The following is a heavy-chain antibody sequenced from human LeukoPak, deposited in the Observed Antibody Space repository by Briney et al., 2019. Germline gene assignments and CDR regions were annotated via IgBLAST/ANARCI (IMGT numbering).Heavy chain of an antibody. CDR3: ARDPYYYDSSGRDY. V-gene: IGHV3-66*02. CDR1: GFTVSSNY. D-gene: IGHD3-22*01. J-gene: IGHJ4*02. Sequence: PGGSLRLSCAASGFTVSSNYMSWVRQAAGKGLEWVAVIYSGGSTYYADSVKGRFTISRDNSKNTLYLQMNSLRAEDTAVYYCARDPYYYDSSGRDYWGQGTLVTVSS. CDR2: IYSGGST.